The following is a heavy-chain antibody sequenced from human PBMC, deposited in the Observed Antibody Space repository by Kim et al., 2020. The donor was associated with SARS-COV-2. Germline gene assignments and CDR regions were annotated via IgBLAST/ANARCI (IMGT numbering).Heavy chain of an antibody. D-gene: IGHD1-26*01. CDR3: ARPLAVGGGFYYYGMDV. Sequence: GGSLRLSCAASGFTFSSYAMHWVRQAPGKGLEWVALISYDGSNKYYADSVKGRFTISRDNPKNMLYLQMNTLRPEDTAVYYCARPLAVGGGFYYYGMDVWGQGTTVTVSS. CDR1: GFTFSSYA. CDR2: ISYDGSNK. V-gene: IGHV3-30*04. J-gene: IGHJ6*02.